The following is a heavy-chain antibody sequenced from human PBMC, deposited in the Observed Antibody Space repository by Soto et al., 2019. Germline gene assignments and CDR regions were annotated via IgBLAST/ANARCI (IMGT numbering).Heavy chain of an antibody. CDR3: ARVTMVRGHYYDGMDV. CDR2: IYYSGST. D-gene: IGHD3-10*01. V-gene: IGHV4-39*01. J-gene: IGHJ6*04. CDR1: GGSIRLASYH. Sequence: TDPLSPTETVPGGSIRLASYHCGWFRQHAGKGLEGIGSIYYSGSTYYNPSLQSRVTISVDTSKNQFSLKMSSVTAADTAVYYGARVTMVRGHYYDGMDVWSKGTTVT.